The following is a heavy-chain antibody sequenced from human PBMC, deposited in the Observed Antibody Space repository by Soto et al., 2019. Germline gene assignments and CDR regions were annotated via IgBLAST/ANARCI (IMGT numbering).Heavy chain of an antibody. CDR3: ASFLGWPTYYFDC. CDR1: GGSISRGGYY. Sequence: QVQLQESGPGLVKPSQTLSLTCSVSGGSISRGGYYWSWIRQHPGKGLEWIGYLYYTGSSSYNPSLKSRLTLSVDTSKNQFSLKLSSVTAADTAGYYCASFLGWPTYYFDCWGQGTLVTVSS. V-gene: IGHV4-31*03. J-gene: IGHJ4*02. CDR2: LYYTGSS. D-gene: IGHD6-19*01.